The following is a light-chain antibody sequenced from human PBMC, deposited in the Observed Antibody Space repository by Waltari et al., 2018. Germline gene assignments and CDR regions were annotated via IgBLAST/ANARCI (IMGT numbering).Light chain of an antibody. J-gene: IGKJ1*01. Sequence: EVVLTQSPATLSVSRGERATLPCRASQSVSSDLAWYQQKPGQAPRLIIHGASIRATGIPARFSGSGSGTEFTLTISSLQSEDSAVYYCQQYNKWPPGTFGQGTKVEIK. CDR1: QSVSSD. V-gene: IGKV3-15*01. CDR3: QQYNKWPPGT. CDR2: GAS.